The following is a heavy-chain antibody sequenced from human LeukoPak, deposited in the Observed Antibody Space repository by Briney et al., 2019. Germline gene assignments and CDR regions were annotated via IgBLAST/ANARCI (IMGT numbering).Heavy chain of an antibody. D-gene: IGHD4-17*01. J-gene: IGHJ3*01. CDR3: AKDRYGDYVRAFDV. CDR2: VGGSGAGT. V-gene: IGHV3-23*01. CDR1: GFTFNNYA. Sequence: GGSLRLSCAASGFTFNNYAMSWVRQAPGKGLEWVSSVGGSGAGTYYADSVKGRFTISRDNSKNTLYLQMNGLRVEDTAVYYCAKDRYGDYVRAFDVWGQGTTVTVSS.